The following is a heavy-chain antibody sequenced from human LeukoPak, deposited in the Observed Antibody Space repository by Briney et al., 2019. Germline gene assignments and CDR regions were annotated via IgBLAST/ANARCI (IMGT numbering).Heavy chain of an antibody. V-gene: IGHV3-21*01. CDR1: GFTFSSYN. J-gene: IGHJ5*02. CDR2: ISSSSSYI. Sequence: GSLRPSCAASGFTFSSYNMNWVRQAPGKGLEWVSSISSSSSYIYYADSVKGRFTISRDNAKNSLYLQMNSLRAEDTAVYYCARRTVTTSLFDPWGQGTLVTVSS. D-gene: IGHD4-17*01. CDR3: ARRTVTTSLFDP.